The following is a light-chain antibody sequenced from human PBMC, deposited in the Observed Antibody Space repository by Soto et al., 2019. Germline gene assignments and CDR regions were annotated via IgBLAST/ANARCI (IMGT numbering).Light chain of an antibody. CDR2: DAS. CDR3: HQRNQ. J-gene: IGKJ5*01. V-gene: IGKV3D-20*02. CDR1: QSISISY. Sequence: EIVLTQSPATLSLSPGERATLSCRASQSISISYLAWYQQKPGQAPRLVIYDASSRATGIPDRFSASGSGTDFSLTISRLEPEDFAMYYCHQRNQFGQGTRLEIK.